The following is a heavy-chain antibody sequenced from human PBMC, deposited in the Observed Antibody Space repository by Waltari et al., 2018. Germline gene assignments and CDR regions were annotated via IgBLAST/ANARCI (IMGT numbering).Heavy chain of an antibody. V-gene: IGHV3-9*01. CDR3: VKDLRGLIAASGFDL. Sequence: EVHLVESGGGLVQPGRSLRLSCTTSGFTFDDYAMHWVRQAPGKGLEWVSGISWHSGSIVYADSVKGRFTISRDNAKNSLYLQMNSLRAEDTALYYCVKDLRGLIAASGFDLCGRGTLVTVSS. CDR2: ISWHSGSI. J-gene: IGHJ2*01. CDR1: GFTFDDYA. D-gene: IGHD6-13*01.